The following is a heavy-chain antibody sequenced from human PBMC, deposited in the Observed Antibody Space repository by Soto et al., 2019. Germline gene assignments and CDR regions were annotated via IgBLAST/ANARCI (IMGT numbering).Heavy chain of an antibody. D-gene: IGHD2-15*01. Sequence: SETLSLTCAVSDGFISSSNYWSWVRQPPGKGLEWIGQVYHNGGPSYNPSLRSRVTMSIDKSKNQFSLNLSAVTPADTAVYFCVRHGGRLFDYWGPGHLVTVSS. V-gene: IGHV4-4*02. CDR3: VRHGGRLFDY. J-gene: IGHJ4*02. CDR1: DGFISSSNY. CDR2: VYHNGGP.